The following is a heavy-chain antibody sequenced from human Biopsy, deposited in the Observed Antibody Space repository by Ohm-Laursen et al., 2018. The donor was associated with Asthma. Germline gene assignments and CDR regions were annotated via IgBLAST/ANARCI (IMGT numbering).Heavy chain of an antibody. D-gene: IGHD5-12*01. CDR2: LIPVLGTP. J-gene: IGHJ6*02. Sequence: GATVKISCKASGDSFSNYAISWVRQAPGQGLEWMGGLIPVLGTPDHAQMFEGRVTITADESTSTAHMGLSSLSSGDTAVYYCARGYSGSDRIVYYYSGLEVWGQGTTVTVSS. CDR3: ARGYSGSDRIVYYYSGLEV. CDR1: GDSFSNYA. V-gene: IGHV1-69*13.